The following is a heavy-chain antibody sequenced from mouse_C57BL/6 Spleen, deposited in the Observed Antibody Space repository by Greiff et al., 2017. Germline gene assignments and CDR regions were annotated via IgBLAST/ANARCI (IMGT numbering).Heavy chain of an antibody. CDR2: IDPSDSYT. CDR3: ARRGDYDRFAY. Sequence: QVQLQQPRAELVKPGASVKLSCKASGYTFTSYWMQWVKQRPGQGLEWIGEIDPSDSYTNYNQKFKGKATLTVDTSSSTAYRQLSSLTSEDSAVYYCARRGDYDRFAYWGQGTLVTVSA. V-gene: IGHV1-50*01. D-gene: IGHD2-4*01. CDR1: GYTFTSYW. J-gene: IGHJ3*01.